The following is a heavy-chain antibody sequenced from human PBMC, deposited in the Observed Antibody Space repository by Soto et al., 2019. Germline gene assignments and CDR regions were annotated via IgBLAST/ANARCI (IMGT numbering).Heavy chain of an antibody. CDR2: ISGSGGST. D-gene: IGHD6-6*01. CDR1: VFTFISYA. CDR3: AKEKEAYSSSEAFDY. V-gene: IGHV3-23*01. Sequence: GWSLRLSCASSVFTFISYAMSWVRQAPGKGLEWVSAISGSGGSTYYADSVKGRFTISRDNSKNTLYLQMNSLRAEDTAVYYCAKEKEAYSSSEAFDYWGQGTLVTVSS. J-gene: IGHJ4*02.